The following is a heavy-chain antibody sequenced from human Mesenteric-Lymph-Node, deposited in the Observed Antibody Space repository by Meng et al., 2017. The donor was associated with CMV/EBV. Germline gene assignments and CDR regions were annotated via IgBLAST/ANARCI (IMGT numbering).Heavy chain of an antibody. J-gene: IGHJ4*02. CDR3: ARHARTRMVIAVGPTVN. CDR1: GGSINSYY. D-gene: IGHD2-21*01. CDR2: IYYSGST. Sequence: SETLSLTCTVSGGSINSYYWGWIRQPPGKGLEWIGSIYYSGSTYYNPSLKSRVTISVDTSKNQFSLKLSSVTAADTAVYYCARHARTRMVIAVGPTVNWGQGTLVTVSS. V-gene: IGHV4-39*01.